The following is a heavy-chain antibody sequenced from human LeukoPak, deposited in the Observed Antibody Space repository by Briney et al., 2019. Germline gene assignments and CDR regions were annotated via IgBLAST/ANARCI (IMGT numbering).Heavy chain of an antibody. CDR2: MNPNSGNT. J-gene: IGHJ4*02. CDR1: GGTFSSYA. Sequence: ASVKVSCKASGGTFSSYAISWVRQATGQGLEWMGWMNPNSGNTGYAQKFQGRVTMTRNTSISTAYMELSSLRSEDTAVYYCARGMGIAAAVFDYWGQGTLVTVSS. CDR3: ARGMGIAAAVFDY. D-gene: IGHD6-13*01. V-gene: IGHV1-8*02.